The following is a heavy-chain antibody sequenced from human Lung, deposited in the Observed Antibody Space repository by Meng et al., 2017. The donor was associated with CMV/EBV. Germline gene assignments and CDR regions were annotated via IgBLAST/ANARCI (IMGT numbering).Heavy chain of an antibody. CDR3: ARGRQIGWQGGDFAY. D-gene: IGHD2-15*01. V-gene: IGHV4-34*02. CDR1: GGSFRGYY. Sequence: QARLQEWGAGLLKPSETLSLRCAVCGGSFRGYYWSWIRQSPERGLEWIGEINHSGHTNYNPSLKSRVTISVDTSKNQFSLNLSSVTAADTAVYYCARGRQIGWQGGDFAYWSQGTLVTVSS. CDR2: INHSGHT. J-gene: IGHJ4*02.